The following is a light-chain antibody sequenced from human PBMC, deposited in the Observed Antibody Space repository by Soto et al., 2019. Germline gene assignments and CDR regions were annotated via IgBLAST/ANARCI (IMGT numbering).Light chain of an antibody. CDR2: DAS. CDR1: QSISSN. Sequence: EMVMTQSPATLSVSPGERATLSCRASQSISSNLAWYQQRPGQAPRLLIYDASNRATGIPDRFSGGGSGTEFTLTISSLQSEDFAVYYCQHYNNWPPYTFGQGTKLDIK. J-gene: IGKJ2*01. CDR3: QHYNNWPPYT. V-gene: IGKV3-15*01.